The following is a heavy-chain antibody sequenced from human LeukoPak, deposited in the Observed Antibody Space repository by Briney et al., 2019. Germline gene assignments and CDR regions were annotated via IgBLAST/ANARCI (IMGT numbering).Heavy chain of an antibody. V-gene: IGHV4-59*12. CDR3: ARGNHYDFWRGNYFDY. CDR2: IYDSGSSDYSGST. Sequence: PSETLSLTCTVSGGSISRYYWSWIRQSPGKGLQWIGYIYDSGSSDYSGSTNYNPSLTSRVTMSVDTSKNQFSLKLSSVTAADTAVYYCARGNHYDFWRGNYFDYWGQGTLVTVSS. CDR1: GGSISRYY. D-gene: IGHD3-3*01. J-gene: IGHJ4*02.